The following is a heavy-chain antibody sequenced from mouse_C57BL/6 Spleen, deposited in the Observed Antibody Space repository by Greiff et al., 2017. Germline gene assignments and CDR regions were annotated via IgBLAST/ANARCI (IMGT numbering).Heavy chain of an antibody. CDR3: GRLGSSFYWYFDV. J-gene: IGHJ1*03. CDR1: GYTFTDYN. CDR2: ITPNNGGT. Sequence: EVQLQQSGPELVKPGASVKIPCKASGYTFTDYNMDWVKQSHGKSLEWIGDITPNNGGTIYNQKFKGKATLTVDKSSSTAYMELRSLTSEDTAVYYGGRLGSSFYWYFDVWGTGTTVTVSS. V-gene: IGHV1-18*01. D-gene: IGHD1-1*01.